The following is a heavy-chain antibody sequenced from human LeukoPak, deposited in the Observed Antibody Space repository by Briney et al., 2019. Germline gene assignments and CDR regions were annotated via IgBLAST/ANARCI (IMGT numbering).Heavy chain of an antibody. J-gene: IGHJ4*02. CDR1: GLTFINFG. V-gene: IGHV3-23*01. CDR2: ISGSAVIT. D-gene: IGHD5-24*01. CDR3: AKDMRMASFEH. Sequence: GGTLRLSCAASGLTFINFGMTWVRQAPGKGLEWVSAISGSAVITFYADSVKGRFSISRDNSKNTLYLQINSLRVEDTAVYYCAKDMRMASFEHWGRGTQVTVSS.